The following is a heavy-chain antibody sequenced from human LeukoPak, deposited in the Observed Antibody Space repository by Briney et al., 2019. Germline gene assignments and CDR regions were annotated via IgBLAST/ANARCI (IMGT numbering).Heavy chain of an antibody. CDR2: IYYSGRT. V-gene: IGHV4-59*08. J-gene: IGHJ5*02. CDR3: SRLLTYYYDSSGYFNWFDP. Sequence: SETLSLTCTVSSGSMASYYWSWIRPPPGKGLEWIGYIYYSGRTNYNPSLKSRVTISVDTSKNQFAFKLSSVTAADVAVDYCSRLLTYYYDSSGYFNWFDPWGQGTLVTVSS. D-gene: IGHD3-22*01. CDR1: SGSMASYY.